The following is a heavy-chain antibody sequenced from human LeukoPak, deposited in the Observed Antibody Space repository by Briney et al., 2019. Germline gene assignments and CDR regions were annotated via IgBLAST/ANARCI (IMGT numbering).Heavy chain of an antibody. J-gene: IGHJ6*03. CDR1: GFTFSSYA. D-gene: IGHD5-18*01. Sequence: PGGSLRLSCAASGFTFSSYAMSWVRQAPGKGLEWVSAISGSGGSTYYADSVKGRFTISRDNSKNTLYLQMNSLRAEDTAVYYCAKDLSGYSTTWSPGYMDVWGNGTTVTVSS. CDR3: AKDLSGYSTTWSPGYMDV. CDR2: ISGSGGST. V-gene: IGHV3-23*01.